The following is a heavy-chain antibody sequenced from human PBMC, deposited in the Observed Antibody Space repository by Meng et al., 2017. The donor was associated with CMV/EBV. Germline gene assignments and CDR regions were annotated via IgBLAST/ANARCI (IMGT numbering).Heavy chain of an antibody. D-gene: IGHD6-13*01. Sequence: SAKVSCKASGGTFSSYAISWVRQAPGQGLEWMGGIIPILGIANYAQKFLGRVTITADKSTSTAYMELSSLRSEDTAVYYCARDLKQAGKDFQHWGQGTLVTVSS. J-gene: IGHJ1*01. CDR3: ARDLKQAGKDFQH. V-gene: IGHV1-69*10. CDR1: GGTFSSYA. CDR2: IIPILGIA.